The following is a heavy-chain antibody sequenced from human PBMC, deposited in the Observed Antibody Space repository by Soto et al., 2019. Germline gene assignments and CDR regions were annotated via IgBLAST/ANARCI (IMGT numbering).Heavy chain of an antibody. CDR1: GFTFSSYG. CDR2: ISYDGSNK. Sequence: SLRLSCAASGFTFSSYGMHWVRQAPGKGLEWVAVISYDGSNKYYADSVKGRFTISRDNSKNTLYLQMNSLRAEDTAVYYCAKEGHIAAAGSDYYYYGMDVWGQGTTVTV. CDR3: AKEGHIAAAGSDYYYYGMDV. V-gene: IGHV3-30*18. J-gene: IGHJ6*02. D-gene: IGHD6-13*01.